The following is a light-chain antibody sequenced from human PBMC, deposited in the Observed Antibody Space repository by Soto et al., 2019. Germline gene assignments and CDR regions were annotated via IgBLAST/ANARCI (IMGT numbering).Light chain of an antibody. CDR1: SSDVGGYNY. J-gene: IGLJ2*01. Sequence: QSALTQPASVSGSPGQSITISCTGTSSDVGGYNYVSWYQQHPGKAPKLMIYDVSNRPSGVSNRFSGSKSGNTASLTISELQAEDEADYYCSSYTTADTHVVFGGGTKLTVL. CDR3: SSYTTADTHVV. CDR2: DVS. V-gene: IGLV2-14*03.